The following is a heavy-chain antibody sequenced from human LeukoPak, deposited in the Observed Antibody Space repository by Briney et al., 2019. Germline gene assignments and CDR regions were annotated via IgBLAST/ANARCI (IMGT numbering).Heavy chain of an antibody. CDR3: ASRGVPYYYGMDV. Sequence: SETLSLTCAVSGGSFSGYYWSWIRQPPGKGLEWIGEINHSGSTNYNPSLKSRVTISVDTSKNQFSLKLSSVTAADTAVYYCASRGVPYYYGMDVWGQGTTVTVSS. J-gene: IGHJ6*02. V-gene: IGHV4-34*01. D-gene: IGHD3-10*01. CDR1: GGSFSGYY. CDR2: INHSGST.